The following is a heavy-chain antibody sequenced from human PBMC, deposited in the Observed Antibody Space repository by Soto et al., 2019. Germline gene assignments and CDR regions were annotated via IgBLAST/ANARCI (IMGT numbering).Heavy chain of an antibody. D-gene: IGHD3-10*01. J-gene: IGHJ6*02. CDR3: ARASNYYGTYYGMDV. CDR1: GGSITSSNW. Sequence: QVQLQESGPGLVKPSGTLSLTCAVSGGSITSSNWWSWVLQPPGKGLEWIGEIYNSGSTNYHPSLTRRLTISLDKSKNPFSLKLSSVTAAATAVYYCARASNYYGTYYGMDVCGQGTTVTVSS. V-gene: IGHV4-4*02. CDR2: IYNSGST.